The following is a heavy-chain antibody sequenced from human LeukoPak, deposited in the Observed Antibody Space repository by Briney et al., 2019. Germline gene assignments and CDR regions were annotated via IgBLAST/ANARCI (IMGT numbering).Heavy chain of an antibody. V-gene: IGHV4-39*01. D-gene: IGHD3-9*01. CDR1: GGSIRSSSYY. CDR2: IYYSGST. J-gene: IGHJ4*02. CDR3: ARQRGLRYVDY. Sequence: SETLSLTCTVSGGSIRSSSYYWGWIRQPPGKGLEWIGSIYYSGSTYYNPSLKSRVTISVDTSKNQFSLKLSSVTAADTAVYYCARQRGLRYVDYWGQGTLVTVSS.